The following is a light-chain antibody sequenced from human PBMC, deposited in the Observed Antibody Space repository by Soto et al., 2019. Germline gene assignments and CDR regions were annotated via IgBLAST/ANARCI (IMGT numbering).Light chain of an antibody. CDR2: AAS. J-gene: IGKJ4*02. CDR1: QVIGIY. CDR3: QQLVSYPQ. V-gene: IGKV1-9*01. Sequence: DIQLTQSPSFLSASIGDRVTITCRASQVIGIYLAWYQQKPGKAPNLLISAASTLQSGVPSRFSGSGSGTEFILTISSLQPEDFATYYCQQLVSYPQFGGGTKVEIK.